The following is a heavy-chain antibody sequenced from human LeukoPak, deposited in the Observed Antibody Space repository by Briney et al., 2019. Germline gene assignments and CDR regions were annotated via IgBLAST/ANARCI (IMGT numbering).Heavy chain of an antibody. CDR3: ARDSAVVNFDY. CDR2: INPNSGGT. Sequence: ASVKVSCKSSGYTFTGYYMHWVRQAPGQGLEWMGWINPNSGGTNYAQNFQGRVTMTRDTSISTAYMELSSLRSDDTAVYYCARDSAVVNFDYWGQGTLVTVSS. J-gene: IGHJ4*02. CDR1: GYTFTGYY. V-gene: IGHV1-2*02. D-gene: IGHD5-18*01.